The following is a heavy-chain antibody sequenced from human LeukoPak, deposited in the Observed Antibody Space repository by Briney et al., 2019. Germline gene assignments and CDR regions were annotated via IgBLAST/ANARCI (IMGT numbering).Heavy chain of an antibody. CDR2: IYYSGST. Sequence: PSETLSLTCTVSGVSISTNYYSWGWIRQPPGKGLEWIGTIYYSGSTYYSPSLTSRVTMSMDTSKNQFSLKLNSVTAADTAVYYCARHGRLLLWSDHWGQGTLVTVSS. CDR3: ARHGRLLLWSDH. CDR1: GVSISTNYYS. V-gene: IGHV4-39*01. D-gene: IGHD2/OR15-2a*01. J-gene: IGHJ5*02.